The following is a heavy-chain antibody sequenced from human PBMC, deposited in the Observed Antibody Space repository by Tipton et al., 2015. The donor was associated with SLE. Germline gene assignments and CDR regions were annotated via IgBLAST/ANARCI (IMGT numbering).Heavy chain of an antibody. CDR2: VSAGGTT. Sequence: LRLSCNVSGGSISSGAYYWSWIRQPAGKGLEWIGRVSAGGTTNCNPSLKSRVTISVDTSKNQFSLNLSSVTAADTAVYYCSRGGYCSGGACYSSLALDIWGQGTMVIVSS. CDR3: SRGGYCSGGACYSSLALDI. J-gene: IGHJ3*02. D-gene: IGHD2-15*01. CDR1: GGSISSGAYY. V-gene: IGHV4-61*02.